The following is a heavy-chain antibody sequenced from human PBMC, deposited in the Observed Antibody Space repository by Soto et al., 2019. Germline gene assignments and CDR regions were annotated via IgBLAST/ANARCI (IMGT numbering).Heavy chain of an antibody. J-gene: IGHJ4*02. Sequence: EASVKVSCKASGGTFSSYAISWVRQAPGQGLEWMGGIIPIFGTANYAQKSQGRVTITADESMSTAYMELSSLRSEDTAVYYCARASKERESYYDFDYWGQGTLVTVSS. CDR1: GGTFSSYA. V-gene: IGHV1-69*13. CDR2: IIPIFGTA. D-gene: IGHD3-22*01. CDR3: ARASKERESYYDFDY.